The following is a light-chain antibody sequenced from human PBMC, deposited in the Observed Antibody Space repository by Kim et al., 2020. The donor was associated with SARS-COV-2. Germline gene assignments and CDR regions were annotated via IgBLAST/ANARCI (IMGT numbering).Light chain of an antibody. V-gene: IGLV2-18*02. J-gene: IGLJ1*01. CDR3: SSYTSSSTYV. CDR1: RSDVGCYGR. CDR2: EGS. Sequence: RSGTRSCAGTRSDVGCYGRVSGYQQPPGTAHKLMIYEGSNRPSGVPDRFSGCKSGNTASLTISGLQAEDGADYYCSSYTSSSTYVFGTGTKVTVL.